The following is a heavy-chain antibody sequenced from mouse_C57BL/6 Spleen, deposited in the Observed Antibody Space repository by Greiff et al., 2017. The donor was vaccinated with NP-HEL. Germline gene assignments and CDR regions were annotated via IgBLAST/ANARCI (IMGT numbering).Heavy chain of an antibody. CDR2: IWTGGGT. J-gene: IGHJ4*01. CDR3: AIIYYDYYYAMDY. Sequence: QVTLKVSGPGLVAPSQSLSITCTVSGFSLTSYAISWVRQPPGKGLEWLGVIWTGGGTNYNSALKSRLSISKDNSKSQVFLKMNSLQTDDTARYYCAIIYYDYYYAMDYWGQGTSVTVSS. D-gene: IGHD2-4*01. V-gene: IGHV2-9-1*01. CDR1: GFSLTSYA.